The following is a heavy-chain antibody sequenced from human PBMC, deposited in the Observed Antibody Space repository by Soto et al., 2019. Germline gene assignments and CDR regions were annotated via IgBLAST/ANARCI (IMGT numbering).Heavy chain of an antibody. CDR1: GASISTSSFY. V-gene: IGHV4-39*01. CDR2: VYFSGTT. CDR3: ARLGFGSSGYYRPNYWSFDL. D-gene: IGHD3-22*01. J-gene: IGHJ2*01. Sequence: QLQLQESGPGLVKPSETLSLTCSVFGASISTSSFYWGWIRRAPGKGLEWIGSVYFSGTTYQNPSPKSRIPISVDTPNNLFSLMLGCVTGADTAVYYCARLGFGSSGYYRPNYWSFDLWGRGTLVTVSS.